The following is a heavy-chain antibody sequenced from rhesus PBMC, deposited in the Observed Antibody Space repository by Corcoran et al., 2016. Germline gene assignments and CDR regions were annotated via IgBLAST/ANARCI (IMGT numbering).Heavy chain of an antibody. V-gene: IGHV3-201*01. CDR3: ARDLEGLADY. CDR2: IVWSGGST. Sequence: EVQLVESGGGVVQPGGSLRLSCAASGFTFDDYAMHWVRQAPGKGLEWVSGIVWSGGSTYYADSVKGPFTISRDNAKNSLYLQMGSLRAEDTALYYCARDLEGLADYCCQGVLVTVSS. CDR1: GFTFDDYA. J-gene: IGHJ4*01.